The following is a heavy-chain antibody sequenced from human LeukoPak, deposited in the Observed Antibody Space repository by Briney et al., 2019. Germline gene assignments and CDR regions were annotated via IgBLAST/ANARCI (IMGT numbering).Heavy chain of an antibody. CDR1: GFTFSGNY. CDR2: ISTRSSYT. V-gene: IGHV3-11*06. J-gene: IGHJ4*02. D-gene: IGHD4-17*01. Sequence: GGSLRLSCAASGFTFSGNYMSWVRQAPGKGLEWVSYISTRSSYTKYADSVRGRFTISRDNAKNSLYLQMNSLRAEDTAVYYCARDRYYGDHTQVDYWGQGTLVTVSS. CDR3: ARDRYYGDHTQVDY.